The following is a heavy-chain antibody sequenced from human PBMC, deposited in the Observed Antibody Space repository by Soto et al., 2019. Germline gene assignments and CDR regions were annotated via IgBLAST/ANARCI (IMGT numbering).Heavy chain of an antibody. Sequence: GASVKVSCKASGFTFTSSTVQWVRQARGQRPEWIGWIVVGSGNTNYAQKFQERVTISRDMSTSTAYMELSSLRSEDTAVYYCAAHTLNTAAAENGMDVWGQGTTVTVSS. CDR3: AAHTLNTAAAENGMDV. D-gene: IGHD6-13*01. V-gene: IGHV1-58*01. CDR2: IVVGSGNT. J-gene: IGHJ6*02. CDR1: GFTFTSST.